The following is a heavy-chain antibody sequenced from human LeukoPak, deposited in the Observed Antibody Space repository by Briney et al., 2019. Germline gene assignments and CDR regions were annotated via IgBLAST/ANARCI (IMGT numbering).Heavy chain of an antibody. D-gene: IGHD2-2*02. CDR1: TGSISSGDYY. CDR2: IYSSRST. J-gene: IGHJ4*02. V-gene: IGHV4-30-4*08. Sequence: SETLSLNCTVSTGSISSGDYYWSWIRQPPGKGLEWIGNIYSSRSTYYNPSLKSRVTISVDTSKNQFSLKLSSVTAADTAVYYCARVRYCSSTSCYKEGYFDYWGQGTLVTVSS. CDR3: ARVRYCSSTSCYKEGYFDY.